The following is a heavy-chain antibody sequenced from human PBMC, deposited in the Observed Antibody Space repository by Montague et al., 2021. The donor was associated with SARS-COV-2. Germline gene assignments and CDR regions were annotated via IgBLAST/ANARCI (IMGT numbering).Heavy chain of an antibody. CDR2: INHSGST. J-gene: IGHJ4*02. CDR1: GGSFSGYY. V-gene: IGHV4-34*01. D-gene: IGHD6-13*01. Sequence: SETLSLTCAVCGGSFSGYYWSWIRLPPGKGLEWIGEINHSGSTNYNPPPKSRVTRSVDTSKNPFSLKLRSVTAADTAVYYCASGHYSSSWYGIRSYFDYWGQGTRVTVSS. CDR3: ASGHYSSSWYGIRSYFDY.